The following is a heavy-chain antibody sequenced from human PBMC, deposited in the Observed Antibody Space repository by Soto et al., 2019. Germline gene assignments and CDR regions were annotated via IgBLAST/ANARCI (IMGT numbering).Heavy chain of an antibody. CDR3: AKSLAVTTDFNMFDP. D-gene: IGHD4-17*01. CDR1: GFTFSSNS. V-gene: IGHV3-23*01. CDR2: ISGSGGST. Sequence: GGSLRLSCAASGFTFSSNSMSWVRQAPGKGLEWVSAISGSGGSTYYADSVKGRFTISRDNSKNTLYLQMNSLRAEDTAVYYCAKSLAVTTDFNMFDPWGQGTLVTVSS. J-gene: IGHJ5*02.